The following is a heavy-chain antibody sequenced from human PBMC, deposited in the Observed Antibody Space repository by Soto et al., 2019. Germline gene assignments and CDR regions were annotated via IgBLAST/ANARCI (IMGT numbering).Heavy chain of an antibody. D-gene: IGHD3-10*01. CDR3: AKDLLARFGELSYFDY. CDR2: ISGSGGST. V-gene: IGHV3-23*01. Sequence: GGSLRLSCAASGFTFSSYAMSWVRQAPGKGLEWVSAISGSGGSTYYADSVKGRFTISRDNSKNTLYLQMNSLRAEDTAVYYCAKDLLARFGELSYFDYWGQGTLVTVSS. J-gene: IGHJ4*02. CDR1: GFTFSSYA.